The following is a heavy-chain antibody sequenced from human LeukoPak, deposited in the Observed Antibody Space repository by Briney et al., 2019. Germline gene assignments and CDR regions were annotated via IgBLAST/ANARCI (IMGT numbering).Heavy chain of an antibody. CDR2: IYPGDSDT. CDR3: ARVDYYDGSGYFDY. V-gene: IGHV5-51*03. CDR1: GYSFSNYW. J-gene: IGHJ4*02. Sequence: GESLKISCAGSGYSFSNYWLGWVRQMPGKGLEWMGIIYPGDSDTRYSPSFQGQVTISADKSISTAYLQWSSLKASDTAMYYCARVDYYDGSGYFDYWGQGTQVTVSS. D-gene: IGHD3-22*01.